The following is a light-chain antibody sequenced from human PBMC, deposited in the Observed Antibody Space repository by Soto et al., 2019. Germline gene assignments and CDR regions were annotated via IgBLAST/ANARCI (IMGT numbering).Light chain of an antibody. CDR3: QNYDSAART. CDR1: QGISNS. J-gene: IGKJ1*01. CDR2: GAS. V-gene: IGKV1-27*01. Sequence: QKTQSASSLCASVGDRVTITFRWSQGISNSLAWYHRRPGRVPKLLIYGASNLQSEVPSRFSGSGSGTDFTLTISSLQPEDVETYYCQNYDSAARTFGQGTKLDI.